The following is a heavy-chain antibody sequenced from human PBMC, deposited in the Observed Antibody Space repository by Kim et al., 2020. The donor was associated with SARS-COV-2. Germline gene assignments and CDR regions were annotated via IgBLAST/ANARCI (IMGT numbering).Heavy chain of an antibody. CDR3: ARSSPYY. CDR1: GFTFSSYE. J-gene: IGHJ4*01. Sequence: GGSLRLSCAASGFTFSSYEMNWVRQVPEKGLEWVSYIDTGIGTGGSTIFYADSVTVRFTMSRDNAKNSVYLQMNSLRAEDQAVYYCARSSPYYW. V-gene: IGHV3-48*03. CDR2: IDTGIGTGGSTI.